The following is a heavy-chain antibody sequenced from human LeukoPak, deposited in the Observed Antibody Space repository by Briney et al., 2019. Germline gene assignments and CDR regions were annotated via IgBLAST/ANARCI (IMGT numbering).Heavy chain of an antibody. D-gene: IGHD1-26*01. V-gene: IGHV4-59*01. J-gene: IGHJ5*02. CDR2: IYYSGST. Sequence: SETLSLTCTVSGGSISSYYWSWIRQPPGKGLEWIGYIYYSGSTNYNPSLKSRVTISVDTSKNQFSLKLSSVTAADTAVYYCARVSLGLLRLRREQSFDPWGQGTLVTVSS. CDR3: ARVSLGLLRLRREQSFDP. CDR1: GGSISSYY.